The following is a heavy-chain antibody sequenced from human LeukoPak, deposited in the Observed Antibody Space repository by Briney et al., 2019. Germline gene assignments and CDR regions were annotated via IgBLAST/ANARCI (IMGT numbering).Heavy chain of an antibody. CDR1: GFTFSSYA. V-gene: IGHV3-74*01. J-gene: IGHJ4*02. CDR3: TRDWRNLGYDY. D-gene: IGHD5-12*01. CDR2: IEGDGNRI. Sequence: PGGSLRLSCAASGFTFSSYAMSWVRQAPGKGLEWVSRIEGDGNRITYADSVKGRFTISRDNAKNTLYLQMNSLRAEDTAVYYCTRDWRNLGYDYWGQGTLVTVSS.